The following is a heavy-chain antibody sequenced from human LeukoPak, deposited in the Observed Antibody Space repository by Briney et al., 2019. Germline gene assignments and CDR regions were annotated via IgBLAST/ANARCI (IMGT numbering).Heavy chain of an antibody. CDR3: ARGIESYGDYGY. D-gene: IGHD4-17*01. CDR1: GGSISSYY. CDR2: IYYSGST. J-gene: IGHJ4*02. Sequence: SETLSLTCTASGGSISSYYWSWIRQPPGKGLEWIGYIYYSGSTNYSPSLESRVTISVDTSNNQFSLNLSSVTAADTAVYYCARGIESYGDYGYWGQGTLVTVSS. V-gene: IGHV4-59*01.